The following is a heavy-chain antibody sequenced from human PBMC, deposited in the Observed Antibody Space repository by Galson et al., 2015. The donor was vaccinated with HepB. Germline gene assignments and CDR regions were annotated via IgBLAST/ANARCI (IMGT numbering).Heavy chain of an antibody. V-gene: IGHV3-48*01. CDR2: ISSSSSTI. D-gene: IGHD1-1*01. CDR3: ARGFSTGTSGAFDI. Sequence: SLRLSCAASGFTFSSYSMNWVRQAPGKGLEWVSYISSSSSTIYYADSVKGRFTISRGNAKNSLYLQMNSLRAEDTAVYYCARGFSTGTSGAFDIWGQGTMVTVSS. J-gene: IGHJ3*02. CDR1: GFTFSSYS.